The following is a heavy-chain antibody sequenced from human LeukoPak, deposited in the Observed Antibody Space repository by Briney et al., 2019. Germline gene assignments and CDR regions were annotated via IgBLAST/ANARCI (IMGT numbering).Heavy chain of an antibody. V-gene: IGHV4-4*09. J-gene: IGHJ4*02. CDR3: ARGRISLSYYDSSGYYYDY. CDR2: IYTSGST. CDR1: GGSISSYY. D-gene: IGHD3-22*01. Sequence: SETLSLTCTVSGGSISSYYWSWIRQPPGKGLEWIGYIYTSGSTNYNPSLKSRVTISVDTSKNQFSLKLSSVTAADTAVYYCARGRISLSYYDSSGYYYDYWGQGTLVTVSS.